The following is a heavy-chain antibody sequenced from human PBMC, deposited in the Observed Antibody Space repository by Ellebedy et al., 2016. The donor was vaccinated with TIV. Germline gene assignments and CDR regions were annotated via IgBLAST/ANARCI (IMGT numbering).Heavy chain of an antibody. CDR1: GGSISSSSYY. CDR2: IYYSGST. J-gene: IGHJ3*02. V-gene: IGHV4-61*01. CDR3: ARQHYDSPREDAFDI. Sequence: GSLRLXXTVSGGSISSSSYYWSWIRQPPGKGLEWIGYIYYSGSTNYNPSLKSRVTISVDTSKNQFSLKLSSVTAADTAVYYCARQHYDSPREDAFDIWGQGTMVTVSS. D-gene: IGHD3-22*01.